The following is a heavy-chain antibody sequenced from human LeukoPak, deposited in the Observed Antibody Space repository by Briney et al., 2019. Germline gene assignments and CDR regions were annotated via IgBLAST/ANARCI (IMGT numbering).Heavy chain of an antibody. CDR2: ISSRGSYI. CDR1: GFTFSNYN. D-gene: IGHD6-13*01. J-gene: IGHJ4*02. Sequence: GGSLRLSCAASGFTFSNYNINWVRQAPGKGLEWVSSISSRGSYIYYADSVKGRFAISADNAMNSLYLQMNSLRAEDTAVYYCARGYSSGWYDLYYFDYWGQGTLVTVSS. V-gene: IGHV3-21*01. CDR3: ARGYSSGWYDLYYFDY.